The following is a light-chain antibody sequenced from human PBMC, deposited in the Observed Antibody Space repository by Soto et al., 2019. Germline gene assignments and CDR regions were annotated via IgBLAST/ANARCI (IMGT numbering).Light chain of an antibody. CDR2: GAS. CDR3: QQYGNSPWT. V-gene: IGKV3D-15*03. Sequence: EIVMTQSPATLSVSPGQSATLYCRASQSLSGNLAWYQQKPGQAPRLLIYGASFKATGIPARFAGSESGTEFTLTISNLQSEDFAVYYCQQYGNSPWTFGQGTKVEIK. J-gene: IGKJ1*01. CDR1: QSLSGN.